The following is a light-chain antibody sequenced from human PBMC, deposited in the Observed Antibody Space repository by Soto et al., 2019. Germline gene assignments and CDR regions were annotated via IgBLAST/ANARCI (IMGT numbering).Light chain of an antibody. V-gene: IGKV1-27*01. CDR2: AAS. CDR1: QGISNY. CDR3: LRYNSAPNT. Sequence: DIQMTQSPSSLSASVGNRVNISCRASQGISNYLAWYQQKPGKVPQLLIYAASTLQSGVRSRCSGSGSGTDFTVTISSQRPEDDATHSCLRYNSAPNTFGQGKKLVLK. J-gene: IGKJ2*01.